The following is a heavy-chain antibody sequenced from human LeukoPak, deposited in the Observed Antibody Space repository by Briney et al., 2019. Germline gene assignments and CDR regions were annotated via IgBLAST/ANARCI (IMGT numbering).Heavy chain of an antibody. J-gene: IGHJ4*02. D-gene: IGHD6-19*01. Sequence: ASVKVSCKASGYTFTSYAMHWVRQAPGQRLEWMGWINAGNGNTKYSQKFQGRVTITRDTSASTAYMELSSLRSEDTAMYYCARVGSSGWYQKDYFDYWGQGTLVTVSS. CDR1: GYTFTSYA. CDR3: ARVGSSGWYQKDYFDY. V-gene: IGHV1-3*01. CDR2: INAGNGNT.